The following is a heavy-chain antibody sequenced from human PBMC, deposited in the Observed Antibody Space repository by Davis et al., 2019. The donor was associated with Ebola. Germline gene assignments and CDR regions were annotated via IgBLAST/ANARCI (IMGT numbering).Heavy chain of an antibody. D-gene: IGHD6-13*01. Sequence: PGGSLRLSCAASGFTFSSYWMTWVRQAPGKGLEWVANIKQDGSEKYYVDSVKGRFTISRDNSKNTLYLQMNSLRAEDTAVYYCARAAAGTWDFDYWGQGTLVTVSS. CDR2: IKQDGSEK. V-gene: IGHV3-7*01. J-gene: IGHJ4*02. CDR1: GFTFSSYW. CDR3: ARAAAGTWDFDY.